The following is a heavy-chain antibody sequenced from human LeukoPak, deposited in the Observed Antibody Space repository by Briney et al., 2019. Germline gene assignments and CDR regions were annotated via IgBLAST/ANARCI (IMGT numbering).Heavy chain of an antibody. D-gene: IGHD3-10*02. J-gene: IGHJ4*02. V-gene: IGHV4-59*01. CDR3: ATDVRGLVPYYFDF. CDR1: GGSISSYY. Sequence: KASETLSLTCAVSGGSISSYYWNWIRQPPGKGLEWIGYIYYSGSTNYNPSLKSRVTISIGTSKNQLSLQLSSVTAADTAVYYCATDVRGLVPYYFDFWGQGTLVTVSS. CDR2: IYYSGST.